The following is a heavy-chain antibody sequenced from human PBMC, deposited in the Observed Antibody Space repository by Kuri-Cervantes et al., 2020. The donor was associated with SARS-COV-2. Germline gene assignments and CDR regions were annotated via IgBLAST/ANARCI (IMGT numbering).Heavy chain of an antibody. CDR1: GFTFSSSG. V-gene: IGHV3-30*03. Sequence: GGSLRLSCAASGFTFSSSGMHWVRQAPGKGLEWVAVIAYDGSNKYYGESVKGRFTISRDNAKNLLYLQMNSLRDEDAAVYYCSRGRQWGQDNWGQGTLVTVSS. D-gene: IGHD2-15*01. J-gene: IGHJ4*02. CDR3: SRGRQWGQDN. CDR2: IAYDGSNK.